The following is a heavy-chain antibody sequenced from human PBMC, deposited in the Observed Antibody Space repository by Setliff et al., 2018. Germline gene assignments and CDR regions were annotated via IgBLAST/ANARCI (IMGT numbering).Heavy chain of an antibody. CDR2: IYHSGST. Sequence: SETLSLTCTVSGYSISSGYYWGWIRQPPGKGLEWIGSIYHSGSTYYNPSLKRRVTISVDTSKNQFSLKLSSVTAADTAVYYCATYSSGWYYFDYWGQGTLVTVSS. J-gene: IGHJ4*02. D-gene: IGHD6-19*01. CDR3: ATYSSGWYYFDY. V-gene: IGHV4-38-2*02. CDR1: GYSISSGYY.